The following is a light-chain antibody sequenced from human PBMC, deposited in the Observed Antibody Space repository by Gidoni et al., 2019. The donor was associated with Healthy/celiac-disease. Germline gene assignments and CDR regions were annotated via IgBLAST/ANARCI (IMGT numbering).Light chain of an antibody. CDR2: GAS. Sequence: EIVMTQSPATLSVSPGERATLSCRASQSVSSNLAWYQQKPGQAPRLLIYGASTRATVIPARFSGSGSGTEFTLTISILQSEDFAVYYCQQYNNWPLYTFGQGTKLEIK. CDR3: QQYNNWPLYT. J-gene: IGKJ2*01. CDR1: QSVSSN. V-gene: IGKV3-15*01.